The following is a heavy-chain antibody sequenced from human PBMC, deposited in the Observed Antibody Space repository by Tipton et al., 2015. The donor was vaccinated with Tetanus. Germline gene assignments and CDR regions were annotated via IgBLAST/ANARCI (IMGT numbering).Heavy chain of an antibody. Sequence: SLRLSCAATGFTFNIFGMSWVRQAPGKGLEWVSGISRSGDNTFYADSVKGRFTISRDNSKNTFYLEMHSLRSEDTAVYFCAKDDAGLAQRGGFYFDSWGQGTLVTVSS. J-gene: IGHJ4*02. CDR3: AKDDAGLAQRGGFYFDS. D-gene: IGHD3/OR15-3a*01. CDR2: ISRSGDNT. V-gene: IGHV3-23*01. CDR1: GFTFNIFG.